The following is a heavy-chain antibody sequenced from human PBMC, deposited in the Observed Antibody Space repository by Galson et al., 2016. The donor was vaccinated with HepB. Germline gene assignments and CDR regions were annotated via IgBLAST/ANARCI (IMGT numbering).Heavy chain of an antibody. V-gene: IGHV3-23*01. J-gene: IGHJ4*02. CDR1: GFTFGSYA. CDR3: AKGAAGGTYSALDY. D-gene: IGHD1-26*01. Sequence: SLRLSCAASGFTFGSYAMTWIRQAPGKGLEWVSSISSSGGTTYYIDSVKGRFTISRDGSESTLYVHMNRLRVEDTAVYYCAKGAAGGTYSALDYWGRGVLVTVSP. CDR2: ISSSGGTT.